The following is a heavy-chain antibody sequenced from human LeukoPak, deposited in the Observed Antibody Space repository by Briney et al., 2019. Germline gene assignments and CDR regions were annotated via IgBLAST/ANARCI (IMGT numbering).Heavy chain of an antibody. Sequence: GGSLRLSCAASGFTFSSYSMNWVRQAPGKGLEWVSSISSSSYIYYADSVKGRFTISRDNAKNSLYLQMNSLRAEDTAVYYCAKDLSSSWQATFDPWGQGTLVTVSS. D-gene: IGHD6-13*01. CDR2: ISSSSYI. V-gene: IGHV3-21*01. CDR3: AKDLSSSWQATFDP. J-gene: IGHJ5*02. CDR1: GFTFSSYS.